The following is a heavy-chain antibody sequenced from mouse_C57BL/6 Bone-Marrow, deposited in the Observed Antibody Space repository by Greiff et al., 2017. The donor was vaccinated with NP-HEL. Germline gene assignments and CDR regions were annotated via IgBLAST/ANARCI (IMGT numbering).Heavy chain of an antibody. V-gene: IGHV1-18*01. CDR3: ASLNYYGSRPWFAY. Sequence: EVQLQQSGPELVKPGASVKIPCKASGYTFTDYNMDWVKQSHGKSLEWIGDINPNNGGTIYNQKFKGKATLTVDKSSSTAYMELRSLTSEDTAVYYCASLNYYGSRPWFAYWGQGTLVTVSA. D-gene: IGHD1-1*01. J-gene: IGHJ3*01. CDR1: GYTFTDYN. CDR2: INPNNGGT.